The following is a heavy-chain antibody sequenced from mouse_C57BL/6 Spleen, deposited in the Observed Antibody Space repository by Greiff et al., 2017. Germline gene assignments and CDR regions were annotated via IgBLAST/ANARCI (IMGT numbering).Heavy chain of an antibody. Sequence: EVQLMESGAGLVKPGGSLNLSCAASGFTFTGYGMHWVQAPAKGLEWVAYIISGSSTIYYADTVKGRFTISRDNAKSTLFLQMNSLRSEDTAMYYCARASAMDYWGQGTSVTVSS. CDR1: GFTFTGYG. CDR3: ARASAMDY. V-gene: IGHV5-17*01. CDR2: IISGSSTI. J-gene: IGHJ4*01.